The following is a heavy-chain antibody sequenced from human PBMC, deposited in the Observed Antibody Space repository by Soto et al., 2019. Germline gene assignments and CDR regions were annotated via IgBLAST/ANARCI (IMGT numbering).Heavy chain of an antibody. Sequence: SETQSLTSTVSGGSSRSGGYSWSWIRQPPGKGLEWIGYIYHSGSTYYNPSLKSRVTISVDRSKNQFSLKLSSVTAADTAVYYCARGGVDYYDSSGYYFSPYYFDYWGQGTLVTVSS. CDR1: GGSSRSGGYS. CDR3: ARGGVDYYDSSGYYFSPYYFDY. CDR2: IYHSGST. D-gene: IGHD3-22*01. V-gene: IGHV4-30-2*01. J-gene: IGHJ4*02.